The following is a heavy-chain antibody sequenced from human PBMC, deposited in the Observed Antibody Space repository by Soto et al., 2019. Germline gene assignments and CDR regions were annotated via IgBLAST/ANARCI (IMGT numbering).Heavy chain of an antibody. V-gene: IGHV3-33*01. CDR2: IWYDGSNK. Sequence: GGSLRLSCAASGFTFSSYGMHWVRQAPGKGLEWVAVIWYDGSNKYYADSVKGRFTISRDNSKNTLYLQMNSLRAEDTAVYYCARGGVAAAGLHYYYGMDVWGQGTTVTVSS. CDR1: GFTFSSYG. D-gene: IGHD6-13*01. CDR3: ARGGVAAAGLHYYYGMDV. J-gene: IGHJ6*02.